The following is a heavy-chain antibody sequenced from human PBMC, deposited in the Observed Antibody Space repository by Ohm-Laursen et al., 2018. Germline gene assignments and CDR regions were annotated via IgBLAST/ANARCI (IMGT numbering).Heavy chain of an antibody. CDR1: GFTFSSYG. V-gene: IGHV3-30*03. CDR3: ARDLADSSGAPFDP. D-gene: IGHD3-22*01. J-gene: IGHJ5*02. CDR2: ISFDGNDK. Sequence: SLRLSCSASGFTFSSYGMHWVRQAPGKGLQWVALISFDGNDKYYADSVRGRFIISRDTSKNTLYLQMNSLRAEDTAVYYCARDLADSSGAPFDPWGQGTLVTVSS.